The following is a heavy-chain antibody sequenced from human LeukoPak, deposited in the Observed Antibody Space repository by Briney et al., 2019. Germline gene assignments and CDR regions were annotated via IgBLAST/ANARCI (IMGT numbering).Heavy chain of an antibody. Sequence: SETLSLTCTVSGGSISSSSYYWGWIRQPPGKGLEWIGSLYYSGSTYYNPSLKSRVTISVGTSKNQFSLKLSSVTAADTAVYYCAARDRTISSSLDYWGQGTLVTASS. V-gene: IGHV4-39*07. CDR2: LYYSGST. CDR1: GGSISSSSYY. CDR3: AARDRTISSSLDY. J-gene: IGHJ4*02. D-gene: IGHD6-13*01.